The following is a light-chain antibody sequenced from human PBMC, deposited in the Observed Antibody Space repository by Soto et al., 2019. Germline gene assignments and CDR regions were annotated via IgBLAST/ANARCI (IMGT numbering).Light chain of an antibody. CDR2: MGS. CDR1: QSLLKRSEQNC. CDR3: MQALESPPT. Sequence: DIVMTQSPLSLAVTPGESASISCRSSQSLLKRSEQNCLDWYLRRPGQSPQLLIHMGSVRASGVPDRFSGSGSGTYFTLTISRVEAEDVGVYYCMQALESPPTFGGGTKMEIK. V-gene: IGKV2-28*01. J-gene: IGKJ4*01.